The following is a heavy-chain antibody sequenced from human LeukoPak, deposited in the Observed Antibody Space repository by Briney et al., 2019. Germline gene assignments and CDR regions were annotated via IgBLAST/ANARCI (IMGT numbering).Heavy chain of an antibody. V-gene: IGHV4-39*01. CDR3: VYYYGSGSVEY. J-gene: IGHJ4*02. CDR2: FYYSGST. D-gene: IGHD3-10*01. CDR1: GGSITSSNYY. Sequence: SETLSLTCTVSGGSITSSNYYWGWIRQPPGKGLEWIGSFYYSGSTNYNPSLKSRVTLSIDTSKNQFSLKLSSVTAADTAVYYCVYYYGSGSVEYWGQGTLVTVSS.